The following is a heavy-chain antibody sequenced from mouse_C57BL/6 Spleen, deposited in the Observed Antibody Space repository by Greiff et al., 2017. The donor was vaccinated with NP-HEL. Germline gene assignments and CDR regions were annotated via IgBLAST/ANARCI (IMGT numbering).Heavy chain of an antibody. CDR3: AKGSLYWYFDV. Sequence: EVMLVESGGGLVQPGGSLKLSCAASGFTFSDYYMYWVRQTPEKRLEWVAYISNGGGSTYYPDTVKGRFTISRDNAKNTLYLQMSRLKSEDTAMYYCAKGSLYWYFDVWGTGTTVTVSS. V-gene: IGHV5-12*01. J-gene: IGHJ1*03. CDR2: ISNGGGST. CDR1: GFTFSDYY.